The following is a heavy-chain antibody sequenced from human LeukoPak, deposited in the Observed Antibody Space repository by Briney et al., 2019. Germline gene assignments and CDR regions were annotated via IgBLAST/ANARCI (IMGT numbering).Heavy chain of an antibody. Sequence: PSETLSLTCSVSGDSISLSFYYWRWIRQPPGKALEWIGRMYPSGSTTYNPSVKSRVTMPVDTSKNRFSLKLSSVTAADTAVYYCARGRNYTSGYRVTELGSGYSDYWGQGTLVTVSS. CDR1: GDSISLSFYY. CDR3: ARGRNYTSGYRVTELGSGYSDY. D-gene: IGHD5-18*01. V-gene: IGHV4-61*01. J-gene: IGHJ4*02. CDR2: MYPSGST.